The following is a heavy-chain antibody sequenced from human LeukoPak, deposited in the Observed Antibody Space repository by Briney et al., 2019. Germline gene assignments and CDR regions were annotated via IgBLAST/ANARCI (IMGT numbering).Heavy chain of an antibody. CDR3: AKAYYSSSNWFDP. CDR1: GFTFSSYG. J-gene: IGHJ5*02. CDR2: IWYDGSNK. D-gene: IGHD6-6*01. Sequence: PGGSLRLSCAASGFTFSSYGMHWVRQAPGKELERVAVIWYDGSNKCYADSVKGRFTISRDNSKNTLYLQMNSLRAEDTAVYYCAKAYYSSSNWFDPWGQGTLVTVSS. V-gene: IGHV3-33*06.